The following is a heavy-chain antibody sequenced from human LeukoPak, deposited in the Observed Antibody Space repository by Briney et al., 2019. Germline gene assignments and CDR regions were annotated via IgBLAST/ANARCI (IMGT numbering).Heavy chain of an antibody. D-gene: IGHD6-19*01. CDR3: ARQGYISGQGFRNNWFDP. Sequence: KPSETLSLTCTLSGGSISSYYWSWIRHPPGKGLEWIGYIYYSGSTNYNPSLKSRVTISVDTSKNQFSLKLSSVTAADTAVYYCARQGYISGQGFRNNWFDPWGQGSLVTVSS. CDR2: IYYSGST. CDR1: GGSISSYY. J-gene: IGHJ5*02. V-gene: IGHV4-59*08.